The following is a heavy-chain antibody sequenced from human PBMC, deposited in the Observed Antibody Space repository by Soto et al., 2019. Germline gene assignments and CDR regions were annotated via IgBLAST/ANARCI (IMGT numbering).Heavy chain of an antibody. Sequence: PGGSLRLSCAASGFTFDDYAMHWVRQVPGKGLEWVSGINWNSGSIGHGDSVKGRFAISRDNAKNSLHLQMNSLSAEDTAFYYCVKDESVNWYSGHFRHWGQGTLVTVSS. D-gene: IGHD1-26*01. J-gene: IGHJ1*01. CDR2: INWNSGSI. V-gene: IGHV3-9*01. CDR1: GFTFDDYA. CDR3: VKDESVNWYSGHFRH.